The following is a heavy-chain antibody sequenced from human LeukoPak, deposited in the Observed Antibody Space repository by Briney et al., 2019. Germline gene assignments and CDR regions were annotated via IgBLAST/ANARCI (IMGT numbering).Heavy chain of an antibody. CDR1: GYTFTGYY. Sequence: ASVKVSCKASGYTFTGYYLHWVRQAPGQGLEWMGWINPNTGDTNYSQKFQGRVTMTRDTSISTAYMELSRLRFDDTAVYYCAREGSFSYSFHPPFDYWGQGTLATVSS. J-gene: IGHJ4*02. CDR2: INPNTGDT. V-gene: IGHV1-2*02. CDR3: AREGSFSYSFHPPFDY. D-gene: IGHD3-10*01.